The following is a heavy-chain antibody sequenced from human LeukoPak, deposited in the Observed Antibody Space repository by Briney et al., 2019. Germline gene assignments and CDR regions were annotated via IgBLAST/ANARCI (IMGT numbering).Heavy chain of an antibody. CDR3: ARHLGWELPLFRTYYYYYYMDV. Sequence: SETLSLTCTVSGGSINSSSYYWGWIRQPPGKGLEWIGSIYYSGTTYYNPSLKSRVTISVDTSKNQFSLKLSSVTAADTAVYYCARHLGWELPLFRTYYYYYYMDVWGKGTTVTISS. V-gene: IGHV4-39*01. D-gene: IGHD1-26*01. J-gene: IGHJ6*03. CDR1: GGSINSSSYY. CDR2: IYYSGTT.